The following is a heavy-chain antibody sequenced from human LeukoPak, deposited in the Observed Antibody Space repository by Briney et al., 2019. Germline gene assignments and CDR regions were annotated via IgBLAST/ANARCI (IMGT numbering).Heavy chain of an antibody. CDR2: INHSGST. D-gene: IGHD1-26*01. Sequence: SETLSLTCTVSGGSISSYYWSWIRQPPGKGLEWIGEINHSGSTNYNPSLKSRVTISVDTSKNQFSLKLSSVTAADTAVYYCARRIVGATAFDYWGQGTLVTVSS. CDR1: GGSISSYY. V-gene: IGHV4-34*01. J-gene: IGHJ4*02. CDR3: ARRIVGATAFDY.